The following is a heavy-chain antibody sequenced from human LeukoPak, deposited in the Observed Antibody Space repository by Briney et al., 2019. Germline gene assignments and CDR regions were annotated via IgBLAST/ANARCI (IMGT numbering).Heavy chain of an antibody. J-gene: IGHJ5*02. CDR3: ARGSGSYNGYWFDP. D-gene: IGHD1-26*01. Sequence: PSQTLSLTCTVSGGSISSGGYYWSWIRQHPGKGLEWIGYIYYSGSTYYNPSLKSRVTISVDTSKNQFSLKLSSVTAADTAVYYCARGSGSYNGYWFDPWGQGTLVTVSS. CDR2: IYYSGST. V-gene: IGHV4-31*03. CDR1: GGSISSGGYY.